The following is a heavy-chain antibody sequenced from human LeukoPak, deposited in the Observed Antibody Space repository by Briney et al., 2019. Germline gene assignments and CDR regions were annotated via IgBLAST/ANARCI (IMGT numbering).Heavy chain of an antibody. CDR1: GGSVSNSLYY. Sequence: SETLSLTCIVSGGSVSNSLYYWSWIRQPPGKGLEWIGYIYYSGSTYYNPSLKSRVTISVDTSKNQFSLKLSSVTAADTAVYYCARDDGGRDGYPRPYDYWGRGTLVTVSS. D-gene: IGHD5-24*01. J-gene: IGHJ4*02. CDR3: ARDDGGRDGYPRPYDY. V-gene: IGHV4-31*03. CDR2: IYYSGST.